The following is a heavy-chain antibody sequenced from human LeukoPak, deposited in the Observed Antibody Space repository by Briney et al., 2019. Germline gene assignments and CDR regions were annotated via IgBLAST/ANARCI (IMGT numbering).Heavy chain of an antibody. CDR2: IIPIFGTA. CDR3: ARLVVPAPYYYYYYMDV. V-gene: IGHV1-69*13. J-gene: IGHJ6*03. Sequence: SVKVSCKASGYTFTSYAISWVRQAPGQGLEWMGGIIPIFGTANYAQKFQGRVTITADESTSTAYMELSSLRSEDTAVYYCARLVVPAPYYYYYYMDVWGKGTTVTVSS. D-gene: IGHD2-2*01. CDR1: GYTFTSYA.